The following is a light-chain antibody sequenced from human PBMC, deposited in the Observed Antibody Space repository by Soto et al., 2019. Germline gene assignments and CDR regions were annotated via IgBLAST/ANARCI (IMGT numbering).Light chain of an antibody. CDR1: SSDVGGYNY. CDR2: QVR. V-gene: IGLV2-8*01. J-gene: IGLJ2*01. CDR3: SSYAGSDIVV. Sequence: SALTQPPSASGSPGQSVTISCTGTSSDVGGYNYVSWYQQHPGKAPKLMLYQVRERPPGVPDRFSGSKSGNTAYLTVSGLQAEDEADYYCSSYAGSDIVVFGGGTKLTVL.